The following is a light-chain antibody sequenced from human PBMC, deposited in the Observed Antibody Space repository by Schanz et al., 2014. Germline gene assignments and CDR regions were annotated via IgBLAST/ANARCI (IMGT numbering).Light chain of an antibody. J-gene: IGKJ2*01. V-gene: IGKV1-39*01. Sequence: DIQMTQSPSSLSASVGDRVTITCRASQSISSYLNWYQKKPGKAPKVLIYAASSLQSGVPSRFSGSGSETDFTLTISRLETEDFAVYYCQQYGSSRDTFGQGTKLEIK. CDR3: QQYGSSRDT. CDR1: QSISSY. CDR2: AAS.